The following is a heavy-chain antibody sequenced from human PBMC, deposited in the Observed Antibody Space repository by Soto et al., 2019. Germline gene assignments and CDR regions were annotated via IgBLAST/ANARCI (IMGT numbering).Heavy chain of an antibody. CDR3: PTRSVGAHLNYYYYYGMDV. CDR1: GYTFTSYA. V-gene: IGHV1-3*05. D-gene: IGHD1-26*01. Sequence: QVQLVQSGAEEKKPGASVKVSCKASGYTFTSYAMHWVRQAPGQRLEWMGWINAGNGNTKYSQKFQGRVTITRDTSACTAYMELSSLRSEDTAVYYCPTRSVGAHLNYYYYYGMDVWGQGTTVTVSS. J-gene: IGHJ6*02. CDR2: INAGNGNT.